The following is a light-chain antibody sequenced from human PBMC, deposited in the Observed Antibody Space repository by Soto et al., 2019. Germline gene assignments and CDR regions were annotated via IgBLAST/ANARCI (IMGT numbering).Light chain of an antibody. V-gene: IGLV2-14*01. J-gene: IGLJ2*01. CDR1: SSDVGGYNY. CDR3: TAYTRIFPHVL. CDR2: EVS. Sequence: QSALTQPASVSGSPGQSITISCTGSSSDVGGYNYVSWYQQHPGKAPKLIISEVSNRPSGVTTHCSGSKSGNTASLTISGVQAEDEADYYCTAYTRIFPHVLFGGGTKLTVL.